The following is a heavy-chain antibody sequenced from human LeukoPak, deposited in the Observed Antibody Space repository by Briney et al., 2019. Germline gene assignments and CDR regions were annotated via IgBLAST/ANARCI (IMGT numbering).Heavy chain of an antibody. CDR1: GYTFTNYA. CDR3: ARVNRSSSWSAEYFQH. D-gene: IGHD6-13*01. J-gene: IGHJ1*01. Sequence: GASVKVSCKASGYTFTNYAMNWVRQAPGQGLEWMGGIIPIFGTANYAQKFQGRVTITADESTSTAYMELSSLRSEDTAVYYCARVNRSSSWSAEYFQHWGQGTLVTVSS. CDR2: IIPIFGTA. V-gene: IGHV1-69*13.